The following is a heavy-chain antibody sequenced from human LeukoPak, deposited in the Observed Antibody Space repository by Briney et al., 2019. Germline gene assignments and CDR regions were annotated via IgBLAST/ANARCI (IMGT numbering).Heavy chain of an antibody. V-gene: IGHV3-48*02. CDR1: GFTFSSYS. CDR2: ISSSSSTI. Sequence: GGSLRPSCAASGFTFSSYSMNWVRQAPGKGLEWVSYISSSSSTIYYADSVKGRFTISRDNAKNSLYLQMNSLRDEDTAVYYCARDSDYGDYLWPPDYWGQGTLVTVSS. J-gene: IGHJ4*02. D-gene: IGHD4-17*01. CDR3: ARDSDYGDYLWPPDY.